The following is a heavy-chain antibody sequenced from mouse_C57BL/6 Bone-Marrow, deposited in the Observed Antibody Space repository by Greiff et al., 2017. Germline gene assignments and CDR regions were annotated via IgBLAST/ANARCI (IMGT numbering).Heavy chain of an antibody. CDR1: GFNIKDDY. Sequence: EVMLVESGAELVRPGASVKLSCTASGFNIKDDYMHWVKQRPEQGLEWIGWIDPENGDTEYASKFQGKATITADTSSNTAYLQLSSLTSEDTAVYYCTTPIYYAMDYWGQGTSVTVSS. J-gene: IGHJ4*01. V-gene: IGHV14-4*01. CDR3: TTPIYYAMDY. CDR2: IDPENGDT.